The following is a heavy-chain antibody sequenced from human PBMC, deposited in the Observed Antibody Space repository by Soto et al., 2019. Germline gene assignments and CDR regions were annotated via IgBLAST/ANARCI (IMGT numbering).Heavy chain of an antibody. J-gene: IGHJ4*02. Sequence: SETLSLTCTVSGGSISSSSYYWGWIRQPPGKGLEWIGSIYYSGSTYYNPSLKSRVTISVDTSKNQFSLKLSSVTAADTAVYYCSGFLYYDILVYYWGQGTLVTVSS. V-gene: IGHV4-39*01. CDR1: GGSISSSSYY. CDR3: SGFLYYDILVYY. CDR2: IYYSGST. D-gene: IGHD3-9*01.